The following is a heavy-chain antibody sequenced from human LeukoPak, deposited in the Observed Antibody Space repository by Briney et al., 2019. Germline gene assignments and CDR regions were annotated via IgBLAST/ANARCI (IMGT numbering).Heavy chain of an antibody. CDR1: GFTLSYYS. V-gene: IGHV3-48*01. D-gene: IGHD2-15*01. J-gene: IGHJ4*02. CDR3: ARDNGGGSVFDY. CDR2: ISSGTTTM. Sequence: PGGSLRLSCAASGFTLSYYSMNWVRQAPGKGLEWVSYISSGTTTMYYADSVKGRFTISRDNSKNTLYLQMNSLRAEDTAVYYCARDNGGGSVFDYWGQGTLVTVSS.